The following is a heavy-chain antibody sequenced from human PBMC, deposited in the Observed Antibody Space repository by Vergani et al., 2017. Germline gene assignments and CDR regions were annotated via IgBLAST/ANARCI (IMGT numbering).Heavy chain of an antibody. CDR2: ISYDGSNK. V-gene: IGHV3-30*18. CDR1: GFPFSDYG. D-gene: IGHD3-16*01. CDR3: AKEGGNFYSYMDV. J-gene: IGHJ6*03. Sequence: QVQLVESGGGEVQPGRSLRLSCSAAGFPFSDYGVHWVRQAPGKGLEWVAVISYDGSNKYYADSVKGRFTISRDNSKNTLYLQMNSLRAEDTAVYYCAKEGGNFYSYMDVWGKGP.